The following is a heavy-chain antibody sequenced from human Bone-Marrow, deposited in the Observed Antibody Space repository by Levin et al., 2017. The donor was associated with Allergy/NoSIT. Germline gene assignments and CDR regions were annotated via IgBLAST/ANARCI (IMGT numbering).Heavy chain of an antibody. J-gene: IGHJ4*02. CDR2: IYYSGST. D-gene: IGHD4-11*01. CDR1: GGSISSSSYY. Sequence: SETLSLTCTVSGGSISSSSYYWGWIRQPPGKGLEWIGSIYYSGSTYYNPSLKSRVTISVDTSKNQFSLKLSSVTAADTAVYYCARAPYSNYGYWGQGTLVTVSS. CDR3: ARAPYSNYGY. V-gene: IGHV4-39*07.